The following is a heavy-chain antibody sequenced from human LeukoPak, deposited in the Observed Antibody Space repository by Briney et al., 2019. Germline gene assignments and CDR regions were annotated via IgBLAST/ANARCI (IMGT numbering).Heavy chain of an antibody. D-gene: IGHD5-18*01. V-gene: IGHV4-39*01. CDR1: GGSISSSSYY. CDR2: IYYSGST. J-gene: IGHJ4*02. CDR3: ARRGYSYGYTDY. Sequence: SETLSLTCTVSGGSISSSSYYWGWVRQPPGKGLEWIGSIYYSGSTYYNPSLKSRVTISVDTSKSQFSLKLSSVTAADTAVYYCARRGYSYGYTDYWGQGTLVTVSS.